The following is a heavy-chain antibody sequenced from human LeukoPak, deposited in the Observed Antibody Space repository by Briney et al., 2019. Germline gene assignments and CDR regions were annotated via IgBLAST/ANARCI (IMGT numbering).Heavy chain of an antibody. V-gene: IGHV3-9*01. CDR2: VNWNSGTI. D-gene: IGHD6-19*01. CDR3: AKDNRRHYTSGPNPDSLH. J-gene: IGHJ4*02. CDR1: GFALSSHW. Sequence: GGSLRLSCAASGFALSSHWMIWVRQVPGKGPEWVSSVNWNSGTIDYADSVRGRFTISRDNAKNSLYLQMDSLRVEDTAFYYCAKDNRRHYTSGPNPDSLHWGQGALVTVSS.